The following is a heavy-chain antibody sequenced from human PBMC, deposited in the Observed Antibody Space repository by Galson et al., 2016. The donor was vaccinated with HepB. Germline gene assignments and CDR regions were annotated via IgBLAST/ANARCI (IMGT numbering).Heavy chain of an antibody. CDR1: GGSVINDRYY. J-gene: IGHJ6*02. V-gene: IGHV4-61*01. CDR2: IDYSGST. Sequence: SETLSLTCIVSGGSVINDRYYWTWIRLPPGKGLEWIGCIDYSGSTNYSPSLKSRVTMSLDASENEVSLRLSSVTAEDTAIYYCARGRRTICNGSICYKDSYYYAMDVWGQGTTVAVS. D-gene: IGHD2-15*01. CDR3: ARGRRTICNGSICYKDSYYYAMDV.